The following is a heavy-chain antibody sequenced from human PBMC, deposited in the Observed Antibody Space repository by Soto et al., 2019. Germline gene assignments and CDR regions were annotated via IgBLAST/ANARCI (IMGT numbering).Heavy chain of an antibody. CDR1: GYTFTSYG. CDR3: ARESIAARLVDYYYMDV. J-gene: IGHJ6*03. CDR2: ISAYNGNT. V-gene: IGHV1-18*01. D-gene: IGHD6-6*01. Sequence: ASVKVSCKASGYTFTSYGISWVRQAPGQGLEWMGWISAYNGNTNYAQKLQGRVTMTTDTSTSTAYMELRSLRSDDTAVYYCARESIAARLVDYYYMDVWGKGTTVTVSS.